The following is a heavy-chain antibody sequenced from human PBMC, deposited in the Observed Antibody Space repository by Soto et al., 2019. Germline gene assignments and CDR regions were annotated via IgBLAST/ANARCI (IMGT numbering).Heavy chain of an antibody. V-gene: IGHV4-31*03. CDR2: IYYSGGT. D-gene: IGHD5-12*01. CDR1: GGSISSGGYY. J-gene: IGHJ5*02. CDR3: AREEGGGYDHRWFDP. Sequence: QVQLQESGPGLMKPSQTLSLTCTVSGGSISSGGYYWSWIRQHPGKGLEWIGYIYYSGGTYYNPYLKSRVTISVDTSKNQSSLKLSSVTAADPAVYYCAREEGGGYDHRWFDPWGQGTLVSVSS.